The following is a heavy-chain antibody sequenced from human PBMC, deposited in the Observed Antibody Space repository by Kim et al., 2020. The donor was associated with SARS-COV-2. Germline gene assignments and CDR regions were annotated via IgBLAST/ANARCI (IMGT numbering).Heavy chain of an antibody. CDR2: IYWDDDK. J-gene: IGHJ4*02. D-gene: IGHD1-26*01. CDR3: VHSEGIVGATRGYDY. V-gene: IGHV2-5*02. Sequence: SGPTLVNPTQTLTLTCTFSGFSLSTRGVGVGWIRQPPGKALEWLALIYWDDDKRYSSSLKSRLRITKDNSKKQVVLTMTNMDPGDTATYYCVHSEGIVGATRGYDYWGQGTLVTVSS. CDR1: GFSLSTRGVG.